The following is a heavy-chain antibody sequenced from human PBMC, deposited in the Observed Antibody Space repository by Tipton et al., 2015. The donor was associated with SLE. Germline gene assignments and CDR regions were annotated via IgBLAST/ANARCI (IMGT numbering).Heavy chain of an antibody. J-gene: IGHJ4*02. CDR3: ARDIEGITGTTGTFDY. CDR2: TYSAGAT. V-gene: IGHV3-66*01. Sequence: SLRLSCAASGFTVSGNYISWVRQAPGKGLEWVSVTYSAGATDSADSVKGRLTISRDNSKNTLYLQMNSLRAEDTAVYYCARDIEGITGTTGTFDYWGQGTLVTVSS. D-gene: IGHD1-7*01. CDR1: GFTVSGNY.